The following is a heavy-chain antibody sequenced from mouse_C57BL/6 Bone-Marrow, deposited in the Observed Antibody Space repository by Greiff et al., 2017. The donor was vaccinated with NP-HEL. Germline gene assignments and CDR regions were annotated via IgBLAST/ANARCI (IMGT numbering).Heavy chain of an antibody. CDR2: IDPENGDT. Sequence: SGAELVRPGASVKLSCTASGFNIKDDYMHWVKQRPEQGLEWIGWIDPENGDTEYASKFQGKATITADTSSNTAYLQLSSLTSEDTAVYYCTSRITTVVASLDYWGQGTTLTVSS. D-gene: IGHD1-1*01. V-gene: IGHV14-4*01. CDR1: GFNIKDDY. CDR3: TSRITTVVASLDY. J-gene: IGHJ2*01.